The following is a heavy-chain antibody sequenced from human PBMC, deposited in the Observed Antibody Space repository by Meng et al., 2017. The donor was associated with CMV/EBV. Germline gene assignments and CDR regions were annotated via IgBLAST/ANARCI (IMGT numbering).Heavy chain of an antibody. J-gene: IGHJ4*02. CDR1: GFTFSSYA. CDR3: ARSKTYYDILTGLY. CDR2: IYSGGGST. D-gene: IGHD3-9*01. Sequence: GGSLRLSCAASGFTFSSYAMSWVRQAPGKGLEWVAVIYSGGGSTYYADSVKGRFTISRDNSKNTLYLQMNSLRAEDTAVYYCARSKTYYDILTGLYWGQGTLVTVSS. V-gene: IGHV3-23*03.